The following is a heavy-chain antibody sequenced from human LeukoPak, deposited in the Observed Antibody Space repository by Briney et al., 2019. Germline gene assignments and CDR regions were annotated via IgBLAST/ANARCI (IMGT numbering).Heavy chain of an antibody. CDR2: ISAYNGNA. J-gene: IGHJ4*02. CDR1: GYTITSYG. V-gene: IGHV1-18*01. CDR3: ASDLGGSYFDY. D-gene: IGHD2-15*01. Sequence: ASVKVSCKAAGYTITSYGISWVRQAPGQGLEWMGWISAYNGNANYAQKLQGRVTMTTDTSTSTAYMELRSLRSDDTAVYYCASDLGGSYFDYWGQGTLVTVSS.